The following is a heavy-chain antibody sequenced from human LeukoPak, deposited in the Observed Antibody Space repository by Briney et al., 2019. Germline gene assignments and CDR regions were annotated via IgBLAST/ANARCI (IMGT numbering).Heavy chain of an antibody. CDR1: GGSMSSYY. CDR3: ARTPRRLRGPSAFDI. V-gene: IGHV4-59*01. D-gene: IGHD6-25*01. CDR2: IYYSGST. Sequence: SETLSLTCTVSGGSMSSYYWSGIRQPPGKGLEWIGYIYYSGSTNYNPSLKSRVTISVDTSKNQFSLKLSSVTAADTAVYYCARTPRRLRGPSAFDIWGQGTMVTVSS. J-gene: IGHJ3*02.